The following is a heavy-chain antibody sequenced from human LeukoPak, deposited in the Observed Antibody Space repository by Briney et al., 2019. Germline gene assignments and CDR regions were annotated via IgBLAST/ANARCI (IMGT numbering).Heavy chain of an antibody. J-gene: IGHJ4*02. Sequence: SVKVSCKASGGTFSSYAISWVRQAPGQGLEWMGRIIPILGIANYAQKFQGRVTITADKSTSTAYMELSSLRSEDTAVYYCARSMVRGVIGPQALVYWGQGTLVTVSS. CDR1: GGTFSSYA. D-gene: IGHD3-10*01. V-gene: IGHV1-69*04. CDR2: IIPILGIA. CDR3: ARSMVRGVIGPQALVY.